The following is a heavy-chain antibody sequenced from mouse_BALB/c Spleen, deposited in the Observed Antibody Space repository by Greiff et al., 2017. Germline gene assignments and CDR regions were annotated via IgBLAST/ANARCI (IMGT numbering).Heavy chain of an antibody. CDR1: GFTFSSYA. Sequence: EVKLVESGGGLVKPGGSLKLSCAASGFTFSSYAMSWVRQSPEKRLEWVAEISSGGSYTYYPDTVTGRFTISRDNAKNTLYLEMSSLRSEDTAMYYCARGGLDTSGYVRTWFAYWGQGTLVTVSA. CDR3: ARGGLDTSGYVRTWFAY. CDR2: ISSGGSYT. D-gene: IGHD3-2*01. J-gene: IGHJ3*01. V-gene: IGHV5-9-4*01.